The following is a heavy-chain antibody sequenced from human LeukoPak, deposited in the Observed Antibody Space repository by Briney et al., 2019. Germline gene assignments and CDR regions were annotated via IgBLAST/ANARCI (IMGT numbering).Heavy chain of an antibody. V-gene: IGHV4-38-2*02. CDR3: ARDARTIKERSDAFDI. CDR1: SYSISSGYY. CDR2: IYHSGST. Sequence: KSSETLSLTCTVSSYSISSGYYWGWIRQPPGKGLEWIGSIYHSGSTYYNPSLKSRITISVDTSKTQFSLKLRSVTAADTAVYYCARDARTIKERSDAFDIWGQGTMVTVSS. D-gene: IGHD1-1*01. J-gene: IGHJ3*02.